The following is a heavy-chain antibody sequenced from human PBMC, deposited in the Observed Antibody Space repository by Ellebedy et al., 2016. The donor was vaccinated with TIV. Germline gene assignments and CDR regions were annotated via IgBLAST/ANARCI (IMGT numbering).Heavy chain of an antibody. J-gene: IGHJ3*02. Sequence: GGSLRLSCAASGFTFSPYAMNWVRQAPGKGLEWVSHISGSSLTKMYADSVVGRFTISRDNAKNSLYLQMDSLRVEDTAVYYCARDKAWGNDRMNDAFDIWGQGTMVTVSS. CDR3: ARDKAWGNDRMNDAFDI. D-gene: IGHD7-27*01. CDR1: GFTFSPYA. CDR2: ISGSSLTK. V-gene: IGHV3-48*04.